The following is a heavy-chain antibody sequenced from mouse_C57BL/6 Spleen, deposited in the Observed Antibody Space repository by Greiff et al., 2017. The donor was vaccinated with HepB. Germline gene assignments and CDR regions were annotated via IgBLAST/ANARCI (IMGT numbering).Heavy chain of an antibody. Sequence: VKLMESGPGLVQPSQSLSITCTVSGFSLTSYGVHWVRQSPGKGLEWLGVIWSGGSTDYNAAFISRLSISKDNSKSQVFFKMNSLQADDTAIYYCARKDYDYDGSFAYWGQGTLVTVSA. D-gene: IGHD2-4*01. V-gene: IGHV2-2*01. CDR2: IWSGGST. CDR1: GFSLTSYG. J-gene: IGHJ3*01. CDR3: ARKDYDYDGSFAY.